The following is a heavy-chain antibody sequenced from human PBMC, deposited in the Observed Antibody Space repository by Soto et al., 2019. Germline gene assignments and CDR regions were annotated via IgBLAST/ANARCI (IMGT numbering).Heavy chain of an antibody. CDR2: LSGTGDST. CDR3: AKDNGNYGSGSFSH. Sequence: GGSLRLSCAASGFTFSSYAMSWVRQAPGKGLEWVSALSGTGDSTDYANSVKGRFTISRDDSKTTLYLQMSSLRAEDTAIYYGAKDNGNYGSGSFSHWGQGTLVTAPQ. D-gene: IGHD3-10*01. CDR1: GFTFSSYA. J-gene: IGHJ4*02. V-gene: IGHV3-23*01.